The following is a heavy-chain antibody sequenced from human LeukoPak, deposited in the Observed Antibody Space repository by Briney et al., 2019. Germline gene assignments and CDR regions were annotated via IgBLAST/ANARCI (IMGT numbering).Heavy chain of an antibody. Sequence: GGSLRLSCAASGFTFDDYAMHWVRQAPGKGLEWVSGISWNSGSIGYADSVKGRFTISRDNAKNPLYLQMNSLRAEDTAVYYCASLGIAAAGTIDYWGQGTLVTVSS. CDR1: GFTFDDYA. CDR3: ASLGIAAAGTIDY. V-gene: IGHV3-9*01. J-gene: IGHJ4*02. CDR2: ISWNSGSI. D-gene: IGHD6-13*01.